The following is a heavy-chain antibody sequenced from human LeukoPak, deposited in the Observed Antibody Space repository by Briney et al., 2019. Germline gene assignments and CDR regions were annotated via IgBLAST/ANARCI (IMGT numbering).Heavy chain of an antibody. D-gene: IGHD3-3*01. CDR2: ISSSSSYI. CDR3: ASWGMYYDFWSGSPLDY. J-gene: IGHJ4*02. V-gene: IGHV3-21*01. CDR1: GFTFSSYA. Sequence: GGSLRLSCAASGFTFSSYAMSWVRQAPGKGLEWVSSISSSSSYIYYADSVKGRFTISRDNAKNSLYLQMNSLRAEDTAVYYCASWGMYYDFWSGSPLDYWGQGTLVTVSS.